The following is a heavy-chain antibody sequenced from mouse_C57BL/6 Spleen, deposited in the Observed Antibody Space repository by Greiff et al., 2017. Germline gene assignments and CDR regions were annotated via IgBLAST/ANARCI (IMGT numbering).Heavy chain of an antibody. CDR1: GYTFTSYW. CDR2: INPSNGGT. CDR3: ARSLYYYGSSHYAIDY. Sequence: QVQLQQPGTELVKPGASVKLSCKASGYTFTSYWMHWVKQRPGQGLEWIGNINPSNGGTNYNEKFKSKATLTVDKSSSTAYMQLSSLTAEDSAVYYCARSLYYYGSSHYAIDYWGQGTSVTVSS. D-gene: IGHD1-1*01. J-gene: IGHJ4*01. V-gene: IGHV1-53*01.